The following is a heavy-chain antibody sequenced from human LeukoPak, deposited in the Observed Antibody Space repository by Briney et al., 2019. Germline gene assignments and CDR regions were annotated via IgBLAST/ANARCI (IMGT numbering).Heavy chain of an antibody. CDR1: GFTFSSYT. J-gene: IGHJ4*02. CDR3: ARDLISVGIVVVRSLDY. D-gene: IGHD3-22*01. CDR2: ISYDGNSI. Sequence: GGSLRLSCAASGFTFSSYTMHWVRQAPGKGLEWVAVISYDGNSIHYADSVKGRFTISRDNSKNTLYLQMNSLRPEDTAVYYCARDLISVGIVVVRSLDYWGQGTLVTASS. V-gene: IGHV3-30-3*01.